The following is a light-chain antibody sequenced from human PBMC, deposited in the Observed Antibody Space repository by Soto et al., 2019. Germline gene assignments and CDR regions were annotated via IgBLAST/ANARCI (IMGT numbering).Light chain of an antibody. CDR3: MQALQTPT. V-gene: IGKV2-28*01. CDR2: LAS. J-gene: IGKJ4*01. Sequence: EIVLTQSPLSLPVTPGEPASISCRSSQSLLHSDGYNYLAWYLQKPGHSPQLLIDLASSRASGVPDRFSGSGSGTDFTLKISRVEAEDVGVYYCMQALQTPTVGGGTKVDIK. CDR1: QSLLHSDGYNY.